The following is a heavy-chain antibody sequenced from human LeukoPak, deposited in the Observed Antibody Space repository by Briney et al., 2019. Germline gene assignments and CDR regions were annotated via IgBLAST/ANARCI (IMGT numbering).Heavy chain of an antibody. CDR2: INHSGST. CDR3: ARGSGIAVAPVG. CDR1: GGSFSGYY. Sequence: SETLSLTCAVYGGSFSGYYWSWIRQPPGKGLEWIGEINHSGSTNYDPSLKSRVTISVDTSKNQFSLKLSSVTAADTAVYYCARGSGIAVAPVGWGQGTLVTVSS. D-gene: IGHD6-19*01. V-gene: IGHV4-34*01. J-gene: IGHJ4*02.